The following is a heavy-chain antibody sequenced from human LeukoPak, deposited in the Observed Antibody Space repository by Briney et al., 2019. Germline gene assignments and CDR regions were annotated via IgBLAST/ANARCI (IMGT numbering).Heavy chain of an antibody. CDR2: ISSSSSTI. Sequence: GGSLRLSCAASGFTFSSYSMNWVRQAPGKGLEWVSSISSSSSTIYYADSVKGRFTISRDNAKSSLYLQMNSLRDEDTAVYYCARDLYYDSSGYYGYWGQGTLVTVSS. CDR3: ARDLYYDSSGYYGY. CDR1: GFTFSSYS. J-gene: IGHJ4*02. V-gene: IGHV3-48*02. D-gene: IGHD3-22*01.